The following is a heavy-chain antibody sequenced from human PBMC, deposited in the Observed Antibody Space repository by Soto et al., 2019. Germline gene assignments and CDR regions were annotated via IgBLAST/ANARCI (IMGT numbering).Heavy chain of an antibody. Sequence: QVQLVQSGAEVKKPGSSVKVSCKASGGTLSNYGVGWVRQAPGQGHEWLGGIIPVFGTANYAHKFQGRLTITADESTSTVYMDVSSLRSEDTAVYYCARGDATKIIVTTYYGMDVWGQGTTVTVSS. V-gene: IGHV1-69*12. CDR2: IIPVFGTA. CDR1: GGTLSNYG. J-gene: IGHJ6*02. D-gene: IGHD4-17*01. CDR3: ARGDATKIIVTTYYGMDV.